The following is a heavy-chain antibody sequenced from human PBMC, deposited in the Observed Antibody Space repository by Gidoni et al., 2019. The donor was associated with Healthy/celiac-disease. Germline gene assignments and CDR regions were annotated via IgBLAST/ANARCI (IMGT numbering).Heavy chain of an antibody. J-gene: IGHJ4*02. D-gene: IGHD3-22*01. CDR1: GGSIRSSSYY. V-gene: IGHV4-39*01. CDR2: IYYSGST. Sequence: QLQLQESGPGLVKPSETLSLTCTVSGGSIRSSSYYWGWIRQPPGKGLEWIGSIYYSGSTYYKPSLKSRVTISVETSKNQFSLKLSSGTAADTAVYYCARHGYFGAAGERGGVWYYFDYWGQGTLVTVSS. CDR3: ARHGYFGAAGERGGVWYYFDY.